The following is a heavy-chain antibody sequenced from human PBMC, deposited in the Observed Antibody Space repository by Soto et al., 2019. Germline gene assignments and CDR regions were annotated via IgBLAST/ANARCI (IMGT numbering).Heavy chain of an antibody. D-gene: IGHD3-22*01. CDR3: AKGEYLYDSRGALDP. J-gene: IGHJ5*02. Sequence: QVQMVESGGGVVHPGRSLRLSCVASGFTFSTYDIHWVRQAPGKGREWVAVTSYDGSKRYYADSVVGRFPISRDNSKNTVDLQMNSLRAEDTAIYYCAKGEYLYDSRGALDPWGQGTLVTVSS. CDR1: GFTFSTYD. CDR2: TSYDGSKR. V-gene: IGHV3-30*18.